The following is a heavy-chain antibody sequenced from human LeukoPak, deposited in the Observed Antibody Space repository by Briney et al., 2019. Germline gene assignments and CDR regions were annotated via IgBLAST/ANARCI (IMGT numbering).Heavy chain of an antibody. D-gene: IGHD6-19*01. V-gene: IGHV1-2*02. CDR1: GYTFTGFY. CDR2: IIPNSGGT. Sequence: ASVTVSFKASGYTFTGFYIHWVRQAPGQGLEWMGWIIPNSGGTKYAQKFQGRVTMTRDTSISTAYMELSGLRPGDTGVYYCARGREVAGTKYYFDYWGQGTLVTVSS. CDR3: ARGREVAGTKYYFDY. J-gene: IGHJ4*02.